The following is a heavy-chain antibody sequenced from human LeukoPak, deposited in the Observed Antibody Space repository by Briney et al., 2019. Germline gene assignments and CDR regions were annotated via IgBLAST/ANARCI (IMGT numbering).Heavy chain of an antibody. J-gene: IGHJ5*02. CDR1: GFTFSSYS. V-gene: IGHV3-21*01. D-gene: IGHD2-8*01. CDR2: ISSGSSYI. CDR3: ARDGPKYCSNGVCYAPVDP. Sequence: GGPLRLSCAASGFTFSSYSMNWVRQAPGKGLEWVSAISSGSSYIYYADSVKGRFTISRDNGKNSLYLKMNSLRAEDTAVYYCARDGPKYCSNGVCYAPVDPWGQGTLVTVSS.